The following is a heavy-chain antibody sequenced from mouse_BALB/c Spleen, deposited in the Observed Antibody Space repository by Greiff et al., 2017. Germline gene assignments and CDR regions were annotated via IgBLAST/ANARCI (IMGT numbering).Heavy chain of an antibody. J-gene: IGHJ3*01. CDR2: ISSGGSYT. CDR3: ARHEGSPFAY. Sequence: EVKLVESGGGLVKPGGSLKLSCAASGFTFSSYAMSWVRQTPEKRLEWVATISSGGSYTYYPDSVKGRFIISRDNAKNTLYLQMSSLRSEDTAMYYCARHEGSPFAYWGQGTLVTVSA. CDR1: GFTFSSYA. V-gene: IGHV5-9-3*01.